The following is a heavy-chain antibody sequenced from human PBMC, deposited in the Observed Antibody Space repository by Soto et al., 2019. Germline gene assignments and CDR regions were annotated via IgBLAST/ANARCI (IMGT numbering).Heavy chain of an antibody. Sequence: SDTLSLTCAVYGGSFSGYYWSWIRQPPGKGLEWIGEINHSGSTNYNPSLKSRVTISVDTSKNQFSLKLSSVTAADTAVYYCARVSGISYVGMDVWGQGTTVT. V-gene: IGHV4-34*01. CDR1: GGSFSGYY. CDR2: INHSGST. D-gene: IGHD3-10*01. CDR3: ARVSGISYVGMDV. J-gene: IGHJ6*02.